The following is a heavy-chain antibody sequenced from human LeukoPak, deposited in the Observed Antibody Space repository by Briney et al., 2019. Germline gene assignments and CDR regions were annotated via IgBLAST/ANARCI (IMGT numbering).Heavy chain of an antibody. D-gene: IGHD3-22*01. CDR1: GGSISSGDYY. Sequence: SETLSLTCTVSGGSISSGDYYWSWIRQPPGKGLEWIGYIYYSGSTCYNPSLKSRVTISVDTSKNQFSLTLSSVTAADTAVYYCATNRYYDSSGYYSLDYWGQGTLVTVSS. V-gene: IGHV4-30-4*08. J-gene: IGHJ4*02. CDR2: IYYSGST. CDR3: ATNRYYDSSGYYSLDY.